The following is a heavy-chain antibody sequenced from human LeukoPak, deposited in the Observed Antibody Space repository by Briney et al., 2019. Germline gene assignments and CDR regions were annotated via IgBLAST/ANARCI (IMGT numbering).Heavy chain of an antibody. CDR3: ARDQSRYYGSGSYYALTVVDYFDY. CDR1: GFTFSSYG. V-gene: IGHV3-33*01. J-gene: IGHJ4*02. D-gene: IGHD3-10*01. CDR2: IWYDGGNK. Sequence: GGSLRLSCAASGFTFSSYGMHWVRQAPGKGLEWVAVIWYDGGNKYYADSVKGRFTISRDNSKNTLYLQMNSLRAEDTAVYYCARDQSRYYGSGSYYALTVVDYFDYWGQGTLVTVSS.